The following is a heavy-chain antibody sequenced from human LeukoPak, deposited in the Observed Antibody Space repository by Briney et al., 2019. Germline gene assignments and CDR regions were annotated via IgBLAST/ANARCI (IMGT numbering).Heavy chain of an antibody. CDR2: MNPNSGNT. J-gene: IGHJ6*03. Sequence: GASVKVSCKASGYTFTSYDINWVRQATGQGLEWMGWMNPNSGNTGYAQKFQGRVTITRNTSISTAYMELSSLRSEDTAVYYCAREGGFSFFGVVQYYYYYMDVRGKGTTVTVSS. CDR3: AREGGFSFFGVVQYYYYYMDV. CDR1: GYTFTSYD. V-gene: IGHV1-8*03. D-gene: IGHD3-3*01.